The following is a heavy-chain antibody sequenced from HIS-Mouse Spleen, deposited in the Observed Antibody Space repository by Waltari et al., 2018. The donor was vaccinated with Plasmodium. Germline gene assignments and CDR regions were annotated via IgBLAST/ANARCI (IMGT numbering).Heavy chain of an antibody. V-gene: IGHV3-7*01. D-gene: IGHD6-13*01. J-gene: IGHJ2*01. CDR2: IKKDGREK. Sequence: EVQLVESGGGLVQPGGSLRLSCAASGFTFSSYWMSWVRQTPGKGLEWVANIKKDGREKYYVDSVKGRFTISRDNAKNSLYLQMNSLRAEDTAVYYCASSWYWYFDLWGRGTLVTVSS. CDR3: ASSWYWYFDL. CDR1: GFTFSSYW.